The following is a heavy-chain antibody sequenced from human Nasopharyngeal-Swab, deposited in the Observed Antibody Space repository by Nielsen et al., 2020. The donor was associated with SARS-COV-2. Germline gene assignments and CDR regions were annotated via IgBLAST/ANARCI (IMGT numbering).Heavy chain of an antibody. Sequence: ASVKVSCKVSGYTLTELSMHWVRQAPGKGLEWMGGFDPEDGETIYAQKFQGRVTMTEDTSTDTAYMELRSLRSDDTAVYYCARDLAYIVATGGFDYWGQGTLVTVSS. V-gene: IGHV1-24*01. CDR1: GYTLTELS. J-gene: IGHJ4*02. CDR2: FDPEDGET. D-gene: IGHD5-12*01. CDR3: ARDLAYIVATGGFDY.